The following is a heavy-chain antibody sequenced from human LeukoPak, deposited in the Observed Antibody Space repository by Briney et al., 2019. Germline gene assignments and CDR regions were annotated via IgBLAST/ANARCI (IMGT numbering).Heavy chain of an antibody. CDR2: IIPIFGTA. J-gene: IGHJ6*03. CDR3: ARDKEWLRFYGDYHYYMDV. V-gene: IGHV1-69*06. D-gene: IGHD5-12*01. CDR1: GGTFSSYA. Sequence: GSSVKVSCKASGGTFSSYAISWVRQAPGQGLEWMGGIIPIFGTANYAQKFQGRVTITADKSTSTAYMELSSLRSEDTAVYYCARDKEWLRFYGDYHYYMDVWGKGTTVTISS.